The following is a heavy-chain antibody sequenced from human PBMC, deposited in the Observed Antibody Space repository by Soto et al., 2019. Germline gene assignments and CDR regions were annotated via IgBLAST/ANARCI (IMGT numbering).Heavy chain of an antibody. CDR1: GVSISSGGYS. D-gene: IGHD4-4*01. CDR3: AWHYINYYFDF. Sequence: QRELQESGSGLVKHSETLSHTCAVSGVSISSGGYSWSWIRQPPGKGLEWIAYIYAHGSTYYNPSLKSRVTLSVDGSKNQFSLKLGSVTAAATAVYYCAWHYINYYFDFWGQGILVTVSS. CDR2: IYAHGST. J-gene: IGHJ4*02. V-gene: IGHV4-30-2*01.